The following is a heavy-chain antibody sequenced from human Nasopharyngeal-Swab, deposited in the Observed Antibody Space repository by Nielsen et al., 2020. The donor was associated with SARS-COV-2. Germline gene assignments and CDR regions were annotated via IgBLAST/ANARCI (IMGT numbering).Heavy chain of an antibody. CDR1: GGSISSSSYY. D-gene: IGHD4-17*01. CDR2: IYYIGYT. V-gene: IGHV4-39*01. J-gene: IGHJ1*01. Sequence: SETLSLTCTVSGGSISSSSYYWGWLRQPPGKGLEWIGSIYYIGYTYYNPSPKSRVTISIHTSKGQFSLRLSSVTAADTAVYYCARTTVAMLEYFHRWGQGTLVTVSS. CDR3: ARTTVAMLEYFHR.